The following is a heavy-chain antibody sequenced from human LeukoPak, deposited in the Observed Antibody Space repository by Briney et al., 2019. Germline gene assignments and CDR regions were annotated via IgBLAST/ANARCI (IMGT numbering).Heavy chain of an antibody. Sequence: PSETLSLTCTVSGGSISSYYWSWIRQPPGKGLEWIGYIYTSGSTNYNPSLKSRVTISVDTSKNQFSLKLSSVTAADTAVYYCARHRYYYYYYMDVWGKGTTVTLSS. CDR1: GGSISSYY. CDR2: IYTSGST. V-gene: IGHV4-4*09. J-gene: IGHJ6*03. CDR3: ARHRYYYYYYMDV.